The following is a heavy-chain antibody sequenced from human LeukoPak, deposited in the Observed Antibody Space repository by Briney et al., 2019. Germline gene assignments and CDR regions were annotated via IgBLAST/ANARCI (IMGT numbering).Heavy chain of an antibody. CDR1: GGTFSSYA. J-gene: IGHJ4*02. V-gene: IGHV1-69*13. CDR3: ARVPRARAGYAYYFDY. D-gene: IGHD5-12*01. CDR2: IIPIFGTA. Sequence: ASVKVSCKASGGTFSSYAISWVRQAPGQGLELMRGIIPIFGTANYAQKFQGRVTITADESTSTAYMELSSLRSEDTAVYYCARVPRARAGYAYYFDYWGQGTLVTVSS.